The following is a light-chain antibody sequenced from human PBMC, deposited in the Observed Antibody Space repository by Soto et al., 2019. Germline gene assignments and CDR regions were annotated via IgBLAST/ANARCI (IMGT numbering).Light chain of an antibody. CDR3: QQYAGSPRT. CDR1: QSVSSY. J-gene: IGKJ1*01. V-gene: IGKV3-20*01. Sequence: IVLTQSPATLSFSPCEIATLSCRASQSVSSYLAWYQQKPGQAPRLLIYGASSRATGIPDRFSGSGSGTDFTLTINRVEPEDFAVYFCQQYAGSPRTFGQGTKVDIK. CDR2: GAS.